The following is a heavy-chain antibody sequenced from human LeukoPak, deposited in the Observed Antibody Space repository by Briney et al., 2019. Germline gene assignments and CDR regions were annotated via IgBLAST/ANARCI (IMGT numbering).Heavy chain of an antibody. D-gene: IGHD5-12*01. CDR2: ISDDGRNK. V-gene: IGHV3-30*18. J-gene: IGHJ6*02. CDR1: GFSFISYG. Sequence: PGGSLRLSCAASGFSFISYGMHWVRQAPGKGLEWVGVISDDGRNKKYADSVKGRFTISRDNSKDTLYLQMNSLRAEDTAVYYCAKGLDHLYYYYYGMDVWGQGTTVTVSS. CDR3: AKGLDHLYYYYYGMDV.